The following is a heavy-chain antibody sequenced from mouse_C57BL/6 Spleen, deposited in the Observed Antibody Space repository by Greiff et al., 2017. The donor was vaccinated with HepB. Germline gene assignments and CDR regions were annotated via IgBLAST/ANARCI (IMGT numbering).Heavy chain of an antibody. D-gene: IGHD1-1*01. Sequence: QVQLQQSGAELVKPGASVKLSCKASGYTFTSYWMQWVKQRPGQGLEWIGEIDPSDSYTNYNQKFKGKATLTVDTSSSTAYMQLSSLTSEDSAVYYCASRVKVITTVVEFDYWGQGTTLTVSS. V-gene: IGHV1-50*01. CDR1: GYTFTSYW. CDR3: ASRVKVITTVVEFDY. CDR2: IDPSDSYT. J-gene: IGHJ2*01.